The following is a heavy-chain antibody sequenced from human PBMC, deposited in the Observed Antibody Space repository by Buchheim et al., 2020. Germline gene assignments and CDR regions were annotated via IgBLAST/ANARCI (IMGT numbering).Heavy chain of an antibody. J-gene: IGHJ6*02. CDR3: ARDSLPFAATSKYYYYGMDV. CDR1: GFSLSSYG. CDR2: IWSDGSQK. V-gene: IGHV3-33*01. D-gene: IGHD1-1*01. Sequence: QLVESGGGVVQPGRSLRLSCAASGFSLSSYGMHWVRQAPGKGLEWVAVIWSDGSQKYYGDSVKGRFTTSRDNSKYKLFLQMNSLRAEDTAVYYCARDSLPFAATSKYYYYGMDVWGQGTT.